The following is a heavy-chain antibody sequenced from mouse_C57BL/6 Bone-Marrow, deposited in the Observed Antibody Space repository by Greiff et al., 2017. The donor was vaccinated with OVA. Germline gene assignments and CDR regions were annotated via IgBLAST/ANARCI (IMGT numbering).Heavy chain of an antibody. Sequence: EVHLVESGGDLVKPGGSLKLSCAASGFTFSSYGMSWVRQTPDKRLEWVATISSGGSYTYYPDSVKGRFTISRDNAKNTLYLQMSSLKSEDTAMYYCARSMIFDYWGQGTTLTVSS. V-gene: IGHV5-6*01. J-gene: IGHJ2*01. D-gene: IGHD2-3*01. CDR3: ARSMIFDY. CDR1: GFTFSSYG. CDR2: ISSGGSYT.